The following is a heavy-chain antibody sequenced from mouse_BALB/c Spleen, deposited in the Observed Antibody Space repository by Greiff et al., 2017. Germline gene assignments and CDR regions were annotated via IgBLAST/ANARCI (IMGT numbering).Heavy chain of an antibody. D-gene: IGHD3-3*01. J-gene: IGHJ2*01. Sequence: QVQLQQPGAELVKPGASVKLSCKASGYTFTSYWMHWVKQRPGQGLEWIGEINPSNGRTNYNEKFKSKATLTVDKSSSTAYMQLSSLTSEDSAVYYCARRGWENYFDYWGQGTTLTVSS. CDR2: INPSNGRT. V-gene: IGHV1S81*02. CDR1: GYTFTSYW. CDR3: ARRGWENYFDY.